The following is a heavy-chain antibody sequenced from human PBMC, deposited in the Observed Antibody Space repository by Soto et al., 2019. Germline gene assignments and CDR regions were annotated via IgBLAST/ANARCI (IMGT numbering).Heavy chain of an antibody. Sequence: QVQLQESGPGLVKPSGTLSLTCAVSGGSISSSNWCSWVRQPPGKGLEWIGEIHHSGSTNYNPSLKSRVTISVDKSKNQFSLKLSSVTAADTAVYYCAKRLPWDYYYGLDVWGQGTTVTVSS. CDR1: GGSISSSNW. V-gene: IGHV4-4*02. CDR3: AKRLPWDYYYGLDV. D-gene: IGHD6-25*01. J-gene: IGHJ6*02. CDR2: IHHSGST.